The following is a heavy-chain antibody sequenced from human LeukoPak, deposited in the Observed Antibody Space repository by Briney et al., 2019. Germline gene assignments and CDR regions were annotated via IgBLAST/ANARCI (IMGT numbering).Heavy chain of an antibody. J-gene: IGHJ6*03. CDR3: AKGAGGYYYYMDV. CDR2: IWYDGSNK. Sequence: GRSLRLSCAASGFTFSSYGIHWVRQAPGKGLEWVAVIWYDGSNKYYADSVKGRFTISRDNSKNTLYLQMNSLRAEDTAVYYCAKGAGGYYYYMDVWGKGTTVTVSS. V-gene: IGHV3-33*06. D-gene: IGHD4-23*01. CDR1: GFTFSSYG.